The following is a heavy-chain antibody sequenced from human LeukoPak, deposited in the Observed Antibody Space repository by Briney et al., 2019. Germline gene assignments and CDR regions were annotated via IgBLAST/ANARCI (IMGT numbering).Heavy chain of an antibody. D-gene: IGHD6-19*01. V-gene: IGHV3-23*01. CDR1: GFTFSSYA. CDR3: AKDQESSGWYESYFDY. CDR2: ISGSGGST. J-gene: IGHJ4*02. Sequence: GGSLRLSCAASGFTFSSYAMSWVRQAPGKGLEWVSAISGSGGSTYYADSVKGRFTISRDNSKNTLYLQMNSLRVEDTAVYYCAKDQESSGWYESYFDYRGQGTLVTVSS.